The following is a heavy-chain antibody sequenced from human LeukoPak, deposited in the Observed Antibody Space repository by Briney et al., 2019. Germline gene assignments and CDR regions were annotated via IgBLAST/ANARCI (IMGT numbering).Heavy chain of an antibody. D-gene: IGHD1-26*01. CDR1: GGTFSSYA. J-gene: IGHJ5*02. CDR2: IIPIFGTA. CDR3: ARLREEWFDH. V-gene: IGHV1-69*05. Sequence: SVKVSCKASGGTFSSYAISWVRQAPGQGLEWMGGIIPIFGTANYAQKFQGRDTITTDESTSTAYMELSSLRSEDTAVYYCARLREEWFDHWGQGTLVTVSS.